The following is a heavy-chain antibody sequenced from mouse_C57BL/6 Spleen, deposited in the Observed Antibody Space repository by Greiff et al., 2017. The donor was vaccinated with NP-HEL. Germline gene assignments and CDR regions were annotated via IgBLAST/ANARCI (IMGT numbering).Heavy chain of an antibody. Sequence: VQLQQSGPGLVKPSQSLSLTCSVTGYSITSGYYWNWIRQFPGNKLEWMGYISYDGSNNYNPSLKNRISITRDTSKNQFFLKLNSVTTEDTATYYCAREGANWFDYWGQGTTLTVSS. CDR2: ISYDGSN. CDR1: GYSITSGYY. CDR3: AREGANWFDY. J-gene: IGHJ2*01. V-gene: IGHV3-6*01. D-gene: IGHD4-1*01.